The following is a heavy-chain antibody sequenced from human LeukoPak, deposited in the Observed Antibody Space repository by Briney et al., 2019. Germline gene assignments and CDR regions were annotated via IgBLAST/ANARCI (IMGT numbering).Heavy chain of an antibody. CDR2: IYYTGST. V-gene: IGHV4-39*01. Sequence: SETLSLTCSVSGASISRGTYYWGWIRQPPGTGLEWIGSIYYTGSTYDNPSLKSRVTISVDTSKNQFSLKLSSVTAADTAVYYCAIRGGSGRAFDYWGQGTLVTVSS. CDR3: AIRGGSGRAFDY. CDR1: GASISRGTYY. J-gene: IGHJ4*02. D-gene: IGHD1-26*01.